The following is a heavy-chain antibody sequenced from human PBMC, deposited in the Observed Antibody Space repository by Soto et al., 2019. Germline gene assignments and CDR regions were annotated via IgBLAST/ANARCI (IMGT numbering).Heavy chain of an antibody. Sequence: ASVKVSCKASGYTFTSYDINWVRQATGQGLEWMGWMNPNSGNTGYAQKFQGRVTMTRNTSISTAYMELSSLRSEDTAVYYCARARRPAYYDFWSGYYNYYYGMDVWGQGTTVNVSS. J-gene: IGHJ6*02. V-gene: IGHV1-8*01. D-gene: IGHD3-3*01. CDR2: MNPNSGNT. CDR3: ARARRPAYYDFWSGYYNYYYGMDV. CDR1: GYTFTSYD.